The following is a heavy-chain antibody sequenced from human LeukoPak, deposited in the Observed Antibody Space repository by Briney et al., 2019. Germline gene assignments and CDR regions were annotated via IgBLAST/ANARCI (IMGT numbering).Heavy chain of an antibody. D-gene: IGHD5-24*01. J-gene: IGHJ4*02. CDR2: IYPDDSDT. Sequence: GESLKISCKGSGYSFTSYWIGWVRQMPGKGLEWMGIIYPDDSDTRYSPSFQGQVTISADKSLSTAYLQWSSLKASDTAMYYCARHSGGLDGYSTIPQDYWGQGTLVTVSS. CDR1: GYSFTSYW. V-gene: IGHV5-51*01. CDR3: ARHSGGLDGYSTIPQDY.